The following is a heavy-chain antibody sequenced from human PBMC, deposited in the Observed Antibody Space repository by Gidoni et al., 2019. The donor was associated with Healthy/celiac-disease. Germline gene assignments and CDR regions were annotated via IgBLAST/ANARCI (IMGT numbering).Heavy chain of an antibody. CDR3: ARGSGWLVY. Sequence: VQLVPSGAEVKKPGASVKASCKDSGYTFTSYDINWLRHATGQGLEWMGWMNPNSGNTGYAQKFQGRVTMTRNNSISTAYMELSSLRSEDTAVYYCARGSGWLVYWGQGTLVTVSS. V-gene: IGHV1-8*01. CDR1: GYTFTSYD. CDR2: MNPNSGNT. J-gene: IGHJ4*02. D-gene: IGHD6-19*01.